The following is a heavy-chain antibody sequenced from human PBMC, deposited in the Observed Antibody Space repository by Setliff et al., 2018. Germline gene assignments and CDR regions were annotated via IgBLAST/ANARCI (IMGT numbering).Heavy chain of an antibody. D-gene: IGHD1-26*01. CDR2: ICTDGSSI. J-gene: IGHJ5*02. Sequence: GESLTLSCVPSGFTFSTYWMHWVRQAPGQGLVWVARICTDGSSITYADSVKGRFTISRDNARNTLYLQMNSMTAEDTAVYYCARVGSKPQLGWFDPWGQGTLVTVSS. CDR3: ARVGSKPQLGWFDP. V-gene: IGHV3-74*03. CDR1: GFTFSTYW.